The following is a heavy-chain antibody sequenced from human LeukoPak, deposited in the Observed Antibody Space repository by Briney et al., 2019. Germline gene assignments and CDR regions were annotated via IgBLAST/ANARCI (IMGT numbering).Heavy chain of an antibody. CDR3: AREGVLRYFDWLGFDI. J-gene: IGHJ3*02. CDR1: GFTFSSYS. Sequence: GGSLRLSCAASGFTFSSYSMNWVRQAPGKGLEWVSSISSSSSYIYYADSVKGRFTISRDNAKNSLYLQMNSLRAEDTAVYYCAREGVLRYFDWLGFDIWGQGTMVTVSS. CDR2: ISSSSSYI. D-gene: IGHD3-9*01. V-gene: IGHV3-21*01.